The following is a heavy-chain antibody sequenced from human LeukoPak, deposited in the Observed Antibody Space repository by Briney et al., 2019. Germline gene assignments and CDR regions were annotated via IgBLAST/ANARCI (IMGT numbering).Heavy chain of an antibody. D-gene: IGHD3-16*01. Sequence: GGSLRLSCAAPGFTFSSYAMSWVRQAPGKGLEWVSGISGSGGSTYYVDSVKGRFTISRDNSKNTLYLQMNSLRADDTAVYYCAKDTFMTSGGQGTLVTVSS. CDR1: GFTFSSYA. V-gene: IGHV3-23*01. J-gene: IGHJ4*02. CDR3: AKDTFMTS. CDR2: ISGSGGST.